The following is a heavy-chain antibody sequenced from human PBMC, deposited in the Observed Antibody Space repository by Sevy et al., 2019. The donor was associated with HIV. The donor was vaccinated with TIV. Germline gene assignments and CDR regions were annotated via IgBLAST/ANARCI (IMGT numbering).Heavy chain of an antibody. CDR1: GYSITSGYY. J-gene: IGHJ4*02. V-gene: IGHV4-38-2*01. CDR2: IYHNGGT. D-gene: IGHD3-10*01. Sequence: SETLSLTCVVSGYSITSGYYWGWIRQPPGKGLEWIGSIYHNGGTFCSPSLERRVTLSVDTSKNQISLELRSVTAADTAMYYCARVSGGNDFWGQGTLVTVSS. CDR3: ARVSGGNDF.